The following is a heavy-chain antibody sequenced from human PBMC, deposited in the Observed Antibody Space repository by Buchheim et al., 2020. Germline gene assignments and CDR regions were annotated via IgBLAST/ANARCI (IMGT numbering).Heavy chain of an antibody. Sequence: EVQLVESGGGLVQPGGSLRLSCAASGFTFSSYWMSWVRQAPGKGLEWVANIKQDGSEKYYVDSVKGRFTISRDNAKNSLYLQMNSLRAEDTAVYYCARGGGNYYDFWSGYVGYYMDVRGKGTT. CDR2: IKQDGSEK. V-gene: IGHV3-7*01. J-gene: IGHJ6*03. CDR3: ARGGGNYYDFWSGYVGYYMDV. D-gene: IGHD3-3*01. CDR1: GFTFSSYW.